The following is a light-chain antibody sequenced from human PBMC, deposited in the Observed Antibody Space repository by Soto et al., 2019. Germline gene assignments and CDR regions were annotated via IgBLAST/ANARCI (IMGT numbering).Light chain of an antibody. CDR2: DVS. CDR1: NNDVGAYNY. V-gene: IGLV2-14*03. J-gene: IGLJ3*02. Sequence: QSALTQPASVSGPPGQSITISCTGSNNDVGAYNYVSWYQQHPGKAPKTMIYDVSNRPSGVSNRFSGSKSGNTASLTISGLQAEDEADYYCSSYTRSSTVVFGGGTKLTVL. CDR3: SSYTRSSTVV.